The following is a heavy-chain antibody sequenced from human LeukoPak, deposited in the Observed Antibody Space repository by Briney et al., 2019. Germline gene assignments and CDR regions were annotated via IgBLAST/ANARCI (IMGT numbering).Heavy chain of an antibody. D-gene: IGHD5-18*01. CDR2: MYHSGST. CDR1: GGSISSYF. CDR3: ARSFRGYGQGYYYYAMDV. Sequence: SETLSLSCTVSGGSISSYFWSWIRQSPGKGLEWIGLMYHSGSTNYNPSLKSRVIMSQDTSTNQFSLQVNSVSAAGSAVYYCARSFRGYGQGYYYYAMDVWGQGTTVTVFS. V-gene: IGHV4-59*01. J-gene: IGHJ6*02.